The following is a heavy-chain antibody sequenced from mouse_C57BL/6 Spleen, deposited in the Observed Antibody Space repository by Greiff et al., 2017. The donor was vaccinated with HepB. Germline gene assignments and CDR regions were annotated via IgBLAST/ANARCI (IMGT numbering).Heavy chain of an antibody. CDR1: GYSITSGYY. CDR2: ISYDGSN. V-gene: IGHV3-6*01. Sequence: EVKLQESGPGLVKPSQSLSLTCSVTGYSITSGYYWNWIRQFPGNKLEWMGYISYDGSNNYNPSLKNRISITRDTSKNQFFLKLNSVTTEDTATYYCASYYDYPYWGQGTLVTVSA. D-gene: IGHD2-4*01. J-gene: IGHJ3*01. CDR3: ASYYDYPY.